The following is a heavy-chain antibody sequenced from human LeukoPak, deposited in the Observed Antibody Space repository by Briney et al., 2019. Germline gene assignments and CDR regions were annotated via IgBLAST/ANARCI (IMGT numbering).Heavy chain of an antibody. V-gene: IGHV1-24*01. CDR1: GYTLTELS. D-gene: IGHD3-10*01. CDR3: ATSTSGPQIFDY. CDR2: FDPEDGET. Sequence: ASVKVSCKVSGYTLTELSMHWVRQAPGKGLEWMGGFDPEDGETIYAQKFQGRVTMTEDTSTDTAYMELSSLRSEDTAVYYCATSTSGPQIFDYWGQGTLVTVSS. J-gene: IGHJ4*02.